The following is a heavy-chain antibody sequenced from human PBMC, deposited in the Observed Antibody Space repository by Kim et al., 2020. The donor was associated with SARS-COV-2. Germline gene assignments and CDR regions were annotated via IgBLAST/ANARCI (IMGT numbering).Heavy chain of an antibody. V-gene: IGHV4-34*01. Sequence: SETLSLTCAVYGGSFSGYYWSWIRQPPGKGLEWIGEIHHSGSTNYNPSLKSRVTISVDTSKNQFSLKLSSVTAADMAVYYCASDLNRGYSDYWGQGTLVTVSS. CDR1: GGSFSGYY. J-gene: IGHJ4*02. CDR2: IHHSGST. CDR3: ASDLNRGYSDY. D-gene: IGHD2-15*01.